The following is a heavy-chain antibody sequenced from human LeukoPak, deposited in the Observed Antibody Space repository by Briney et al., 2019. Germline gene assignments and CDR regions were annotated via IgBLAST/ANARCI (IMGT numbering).Heavy chain of an antibody. CDR1: GGSTSSGGNY. V-gene: IGHV4-31*11. D-gene: IGHD6-13*01. CDR2: FYYSGSV. Sequence: SETLSLTCAVSGGSTSSGGNYWSWIRQHPGKGLEWIGYFYYSGSVYYNPSLKSRVTISVDTSKNQFSLKLSSVTAADTAVYYCARGSNWYYFDYWGQGTLVTVSS. CDR3: ARGSNWYYFDY. J-gene: IGHJ4*02.